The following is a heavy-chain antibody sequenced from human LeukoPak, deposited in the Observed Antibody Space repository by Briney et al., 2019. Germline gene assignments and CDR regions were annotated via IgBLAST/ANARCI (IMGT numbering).Heavy chain of an antibody. J-gene: IGHJ4*02. CDR1: GYTFTSYG. D-gene: IGHD3-10*01. V-gene: IGHV1-18*01. CDR2: ISAYSGNT. CDR3: ARDRLAGGSGSYYPDY. Sequence: GASVKVSCKASGYTFTSYGISWVRQAPGQGLEWMGWISAYSGNTNYAQKLQGRVTMTTDTSTSTAYMELRSLRSDDTAVYYCARDRLAGGSGSYYPDYWGQGTLVTVSS.